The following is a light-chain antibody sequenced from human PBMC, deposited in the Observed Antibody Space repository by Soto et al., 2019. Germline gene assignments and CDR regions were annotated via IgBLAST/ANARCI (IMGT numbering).Light chain of an antibody. J-gene: IGLJ1*01. CDR1: SSDVGAYNY. V-gene: IGLV2-14*01. Sequence: QSVLTQPASVSGPPGQSITISCTGTSSDVGAYNYVSWYQNHPGKAPRLVIYDVTNRPSGISDRFSGSKSGNTASLTISGLLAEDEADYYCTSYTSTSTYVFGTGTKVTVL. CDR2: DVT. CDR3: TSYTSTSTYV.